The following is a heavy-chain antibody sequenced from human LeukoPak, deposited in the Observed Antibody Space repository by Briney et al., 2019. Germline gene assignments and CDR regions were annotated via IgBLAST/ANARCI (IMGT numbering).Heavy chain of an antibody. J-gene: IGHJ4*02. CDR1: GGSINYDY. CDR3: ATLRGASTAVFDS. CDR2: IHYSGAT. V-gene: IGHV4-59*08. D-gene: IGHD2-21*02. Sequence: SETLSLTCTVSGGSINYDYWRWIRQSPGKRLEWIGYIHYSGATNYSPSLNSRVTISVDTSKNQFSLKLSSVTAADTALYYCATLRGASTAVFDSWGQGTLVTVSS.